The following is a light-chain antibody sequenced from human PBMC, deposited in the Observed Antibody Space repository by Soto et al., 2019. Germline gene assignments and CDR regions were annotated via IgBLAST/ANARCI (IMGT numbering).Light chain of an antibody. V-gene: IGKV1-33*01. CDR1: QDISNY. CDR2: DAS. Sequence: DIQMTQSPSSLSASVGDRVTITCQASQDISNYLNWYQQKPGKAPKLLIYDASNLETGLSSRFSGSGSGTDFTFTISSLQPEDIATYYCQQYDNLPRTFGGVTMVEIK. J-gene: IGKJ4*01. CDR3: QQYDNLPRT.